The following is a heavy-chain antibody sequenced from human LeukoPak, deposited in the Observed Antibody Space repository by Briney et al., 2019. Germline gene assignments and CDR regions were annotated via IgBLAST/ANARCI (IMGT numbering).Heavy chain of an antibody. J-gene: IGHJ4*02. CDR3: AKGGISKQQLDS. CDR1: GFAFSSYA. CDR2: ISISGGVT. D-gene: IGHD6-13*01. V-gene: IGHV3-23*01. Sequence: GSLRLSCAASGFAFSSYAMTWVRPAPGKGLAWVSVISISGGVTYYADSVKGRFTISRDNSKNTVYVQMNSLTAEGTALYYCAKGGISKQQLDSWGPGTLVTVSS.